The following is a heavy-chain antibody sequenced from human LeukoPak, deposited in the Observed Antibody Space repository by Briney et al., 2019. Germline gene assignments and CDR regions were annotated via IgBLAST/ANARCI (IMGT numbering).Heavy chain of an antibody. CDR2: ISAYNGNT. CDR3: ARDLKRFLEWLLPDYYYYYMDV. CDR1: GYTFTSYG. J-gene: IGHJ6*03. V-gene: IGHV1-18*01. D-gene: IGHD3-3*01. Sequence: ASVKVSCKASGYTFTSYGISWVRQAPGQGLEWMGWISAYNGNTNYTQKLQGGVTMTTDTSTSTAYMELRSLRSDDTAVYYCARDLKRFLEWLLPDYYYYYMDVWGKGTTVTVSS.